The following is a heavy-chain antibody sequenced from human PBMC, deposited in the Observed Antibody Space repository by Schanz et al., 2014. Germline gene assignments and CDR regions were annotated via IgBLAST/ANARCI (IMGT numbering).Heavy chain of an antibody. CDR2: IIPNLGSA. Sequence: QVQLVQSGAEVKKPGASVKVSCKASGYTFTSYGISWVRQAPGQGLEWMGRIIPNLGSANYAQKFQGRVTITADKSTNKDYMELSRLRSEDTGIYYCARGKTIFGVVILGWLDPWGQGTLVTVSS. V-gene: IGHV1-69*04. D-gene: IGHD3-3*01. J-gene: IGHJ5*02. CDR1: GYTFTSYG. CDR3: ARGKTIFGVVILGWLDP.